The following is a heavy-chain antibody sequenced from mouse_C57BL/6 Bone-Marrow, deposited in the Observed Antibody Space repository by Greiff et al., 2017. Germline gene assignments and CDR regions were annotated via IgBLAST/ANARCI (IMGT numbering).Heavy chain of an antibody. D-gene: IGHD3-2*02. CDR2: ISSGGDYI. V-gene: IGHV5-9-1*02. CDR3: TRGSSGYAWFAY. J-gene: IGHJ3*01. Sequence: EVMLVESGEGLVKPGGSLKLSCAASGFTFSSYAMSWVRQTPEKRLEWVAYISSGGDYIYYADTVKGRFTISRDNARNTLYLQMSSLTSEDTAMYYCTRGSSGYAWFAYWGQGTLVTVSA. CDR1: GFTFSSYA.